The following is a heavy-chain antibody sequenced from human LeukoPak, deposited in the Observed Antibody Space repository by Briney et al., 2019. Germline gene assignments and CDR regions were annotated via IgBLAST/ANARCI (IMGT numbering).Heavy chain of an antibody. J-gene: IGHJ3*02. D-gene: IGHD3-10*01. Sequence: GGSLRLSCTASGFTFSSYAMHWVRQAPGKGLEYVSAISRHGGSTYYANSVKGRFTISRDNSKNTLYLQMGSLRAEDMAVYYCARVGDSDVFDIWGQGTMVTVSS. CDR1: GFTFSSYA. CDR3: ARVGDSDVFDI. CDR2: ISRHGGST. V-gene: IGHV3-64*01.